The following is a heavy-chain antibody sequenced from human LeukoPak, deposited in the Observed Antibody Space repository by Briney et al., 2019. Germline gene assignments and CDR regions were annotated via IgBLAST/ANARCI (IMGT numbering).Heavy chain of an antibody. J-gene: IGHJ1*01. Sequence: GGSLRLSCAASGFTFSSYWMHWVRHAPGKGLVWVSRIKSDGSTNYADSVRGRFTISRDNAKNTLSLQMNSLRAEDTGVYYCARAPSEIGGYYPEYFRHWGQGTLVTVSS. CDR1: GFTFSSYW. CDR2: IKSDGST. CDR3: ARAPSEIGGYYPEYFRH. D-gene: IGHD3-22*01. V-gene: IGHV3-74*01.